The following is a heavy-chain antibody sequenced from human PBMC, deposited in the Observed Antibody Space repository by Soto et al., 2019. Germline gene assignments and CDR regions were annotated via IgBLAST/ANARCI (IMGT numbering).Heavy chain of an antibody. CDR3: AKDAAGYSSSWYWFDP. CDR2: ISGSGGST. CDR1: GFTFSSYA. Sequence: EVQLLESGGGLVQPGGSLRLSCAASGFTFSSYAMSWVREAPGKGLEWVSAISGSGGSTYYADSVKGRFTISRDNSKNTRYLQMNSLRAEDTAVYYCAKDAAGYSSSWYWFDPWGQGTLVTVSS. J-gene: IGHJ5*02. V-gene: IGHV3-23*01. D-gene: IGHD6-13*01.